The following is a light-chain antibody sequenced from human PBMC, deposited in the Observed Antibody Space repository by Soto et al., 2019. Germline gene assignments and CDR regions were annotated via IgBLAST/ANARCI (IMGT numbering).Light chain of an antibody. V-gene: IGKV3-11*01. J-gene: IGKJ4*01. CDR3: QQRSNWPRLT. CDR2: DAS. Sequence: EIVLTQSPATLSLSPGERATLSCRASQSVSSYLAWYQQKPGQAPRLLIYDASNRATGIPARFSGSGSGTDSTLTISSLEPEDFAVYYCQQRSNWPRLTFGGGTTGDIK. CDR1: QSVSSY.